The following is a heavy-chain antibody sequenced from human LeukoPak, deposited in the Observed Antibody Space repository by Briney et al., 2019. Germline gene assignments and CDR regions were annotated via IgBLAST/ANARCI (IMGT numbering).Heavy chain of an antibody. Sequence: SETLSLTCAVYSGSFSGYYWSWIRQPPGKGLEWIGEINHSGSTNYNPSLKSRVTISVDTSKNQFSLKLSSVTAADTAVYYCARGSQPEEGVGSYYDYWGQGTLVTVSS. D-gene: IGHD1-26*01. CDR1: SGSFSGYY. V-gene: IGHV4-34*01. J-gene: IGHJ4*02. CDR3: ARGSQPEEGVGSYYDY. CDR2: INHSGST.